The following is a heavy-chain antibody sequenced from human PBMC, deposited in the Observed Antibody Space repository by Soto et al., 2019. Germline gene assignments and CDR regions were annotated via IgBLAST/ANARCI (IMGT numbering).Heavy chain of an antibody. CDR1: GFTFSSYG. CDR2: ISYDGSNR. D-gene: IGHD3-16*02. Sequence: PGGSLRLSCAASGFTFSSYGMHWVRQAPGKGLEWVAVISYDGSNRYYADSVKGRFTISRDNSKNTLYLQMNSLRAEDTAVYYCAKDLGLYVWGSYRFDYYYYGMDVWGQGTTVTAP. CDR3: AKDLGLYVWGSYRFDYYYYGMDV. V-gene: IGHV3-30*18. J-gene: IGHJ6*02.